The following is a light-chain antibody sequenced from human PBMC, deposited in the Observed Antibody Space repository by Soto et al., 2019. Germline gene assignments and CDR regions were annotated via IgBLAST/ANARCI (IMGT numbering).Light chain of an antibody. CDR2: DAS. J-gene: IGKJ4*01. CDR1: PSVSIN. CDR3: QQYNNWHPLT. V-gene: IGKV3D-15*01. Sequence: EIVMTHSPGTLSVSPCERAALSCSASPSVSINLAWYQQKPGQAPRLLIYDASTRATGIPARFSGSGSGTEFTLTISSLQSKDFAVYYCQQYNNWHPLTFGGGTKVDI.